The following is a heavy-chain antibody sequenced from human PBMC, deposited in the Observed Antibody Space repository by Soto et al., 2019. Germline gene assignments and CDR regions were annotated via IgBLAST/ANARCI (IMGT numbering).Heavy chain of an antibody. V-gene: IGHV3-30*04. Sequence: QVRLVESGGGVVQPGRSLRLSCTASGFSFSSYAMYWFRQPPGKGLEWVAVISKDGMNKNYADSVKGRVTVSRDNANYSLDLQLNSLRGEDTAMYYCARDMYSSDYFVKWFEPWGQGILVTVSS. D-gene: IGHD6-19*01. CDR2: ISKDGMNK. CDR3: ARDMYSSDYFVKWFEP. CDR1: GFSFSSYA. J-gene: IGHJ5*02.